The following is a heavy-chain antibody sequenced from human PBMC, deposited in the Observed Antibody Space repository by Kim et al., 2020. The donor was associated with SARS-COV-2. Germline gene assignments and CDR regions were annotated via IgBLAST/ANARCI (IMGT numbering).Heavy chain of an antibody. D-gene: IGHD1-26*01. CDR3: ARSRRGRRCYYYYMDV. J-gene: IGHJ6*03. Sequence: SETLSLTCAVYGGSFSGYYWSWIRQPPGKGLEWIGEINHSGSTNYNPSLKSRVTISVDTSKNQFSLKLSSVTAADTAVYYCARSRRGRRCYYYYMDVWG. CDR2: INHSGST. CDR1: GGSFSGYY. V-gene: IGHV4-34*01.